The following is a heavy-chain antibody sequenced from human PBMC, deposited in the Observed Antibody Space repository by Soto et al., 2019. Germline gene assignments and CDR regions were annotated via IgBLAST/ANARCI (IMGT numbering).Heavy chain of an antibody. CDR2: ISAYNGNT. V-gene: IGHV1-18*01. CDR1: GYTFTNYG. D-gene: IGHD1-26*01. Sequence: QVQLVQSGAEVKKPGASVKVSCKASGYTFTNYGITWVRQAPGQGLEWMGWISAYNGNTKYAQKLQGTVTMTTDTSKSTAYMDLRSLRSDGTAVYYCERDLGAQIVDYWGQGTLVTVSS. CDR3: ERDLGAQIVDY. J-gene: IGHJ4*02.